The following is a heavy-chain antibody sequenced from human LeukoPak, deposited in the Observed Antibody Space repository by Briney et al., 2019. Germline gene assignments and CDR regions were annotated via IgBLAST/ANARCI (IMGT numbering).Heavy chain of an antibody. CDR2: IYSGGTT. CDR3: ARVGDHFHWNLDL. J-gene: IGHJ2*01. D-gene: IGHD5-24*01. V-gene: IGHV3-53*01. Sequence: GGSLRLSCAASGFTLSTYYMNWDRQAPGKGLEWVSIIYSGGTTYYADSVKGRFTISRDTSKNTLSLQMSSLRAEDTAVYFCARVGDHFHWNLDLWGRGTLVTVSS. CDR1: GFTLSTYY.